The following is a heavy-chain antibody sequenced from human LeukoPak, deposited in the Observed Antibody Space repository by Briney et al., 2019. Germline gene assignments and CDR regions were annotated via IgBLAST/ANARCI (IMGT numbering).Heavy chain of an antibody. CDR1: GYTFTSSG. CDR3: ARDHIVAKLFDY. Sequence: ASVKVSCKASGYTFTSSGISWVRQAPGQGLEWMGWISAYNGNTNYAQKLQGRVTMTTDTSTSTAYMELRSLRSDDTAVYYCARDHIVAKLFDYWGQGTLVTVSS. J-gene: IGHJ4*02. V-gene: IGHV1-18*01. D-gene: IGHD5-12*01. CDR2: ISAYNGNT.